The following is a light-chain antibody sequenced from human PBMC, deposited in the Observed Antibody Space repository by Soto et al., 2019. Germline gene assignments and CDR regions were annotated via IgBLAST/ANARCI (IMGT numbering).Light chain of an antibody. CDR1: KGISSY. CDR2: AAS. Sequence: AIRMTQSPSSFSASTGDRVTITCRASKGISSYLAWYQQKPGKAPKLLIYAASTLQSGVPSRFSGSGSGTDFTLTISCLQSEDVATYYCQQYYSYPRTFGQGTKVEIK. V-gene: IGKV1-8*01. CDR3: QQYYSYPRT. J-gene: IGKJ1*01.